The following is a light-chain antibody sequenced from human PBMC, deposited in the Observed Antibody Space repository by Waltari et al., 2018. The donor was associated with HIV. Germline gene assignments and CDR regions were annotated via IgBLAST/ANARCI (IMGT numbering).Light chain of an antibody. Sequence: SALTQPPSASGSLGQSVTISCTGSSSDVGRYAYVSWYQQHPGKAPKLLIFEVNNRPSGVPDRFAGSKSGNTASLTVSGLQAEDEAEYSCSSYAGINPVIFGGGTTLTVL. CDR1: SSDVGRYAY. V-gene: IGLV2-8*01. CDR3: SSYAGINPVI. J-gene: IGLJ2*01. CDR2: EVN.